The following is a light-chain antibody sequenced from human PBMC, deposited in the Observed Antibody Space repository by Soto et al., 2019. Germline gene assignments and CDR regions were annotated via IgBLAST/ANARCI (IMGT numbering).Light chain of an antibody. CDR1: STDVGGYNY. V-gene: IGLV2-14*01. Sequence: QSALAQPSSVSGSPGQSITISCTGTSTDVGGYNYVSWYQHHPGKGPKLIIYEVSNRPSGVSDRFSGSKSGNKASLIISNLEAEDESDYYCFSYTSTDTPFVFGTGTKSPS. CDR2: EVS. CDR3: FSYTSTDTPFV. J-gene: IGLJ1*01.